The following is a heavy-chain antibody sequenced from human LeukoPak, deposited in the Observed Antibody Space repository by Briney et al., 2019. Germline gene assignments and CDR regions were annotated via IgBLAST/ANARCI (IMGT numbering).Heavy chain of an antibody. Sequence: PSETLSLTCSVSGARVTGSVCSWSWIRQPPGEGLEWIGYIYYSGSTNYNPSLKSRVTISVDTSKNQFSLKLSSVTAADTALYYCARGPVTVTTFNGMDVWGQGTTVTVSS. CDR2: IYYSGST. CDR1: GARVTGSVCS. CDR3: ARGPVTVTTFNGMDV. J-gene: IGHJ6*02. D-gene: IGHD4-17*01. V-gene: IGHV4-61*08.